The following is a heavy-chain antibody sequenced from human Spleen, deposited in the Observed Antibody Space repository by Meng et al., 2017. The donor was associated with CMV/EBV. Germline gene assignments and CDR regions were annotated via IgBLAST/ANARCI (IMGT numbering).Heavy chain of an antibody. CDR2: ISGSGGST. Sequence: ASGCTFSSYAMSWVRQAPGKGLEGVSAISGSGGSTYYADSVKGRFTISRDNSKNTLYLQMNSLRAEDTAVYYCAKGDRIAHWYFDLWGRGTLVTVSS. V-gene: IGHV3-23*01. D-gene: IGHD2-21*01. CDR1: GCTFSSYA. CDR3: AKGDRIAHWYFDL. J-gene: IGHJ2*01.